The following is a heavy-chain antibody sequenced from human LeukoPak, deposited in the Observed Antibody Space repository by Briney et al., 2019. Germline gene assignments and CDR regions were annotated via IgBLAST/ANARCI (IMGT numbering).Heavy chain of an antibody. V-gene: IGHV3-48*03. CDR3: ARKARYWDY. CDR1: GFTFGSYE. D-gene: IGHD1-14*01. Sequence: GGSLRPSCAASGFTFGSYEMNWVRQAPGKGLEWVSYISSSGSAIYYADSVKGRFTISRDNAKNSLYLQMNSLRAEDTAVYYCARKARYWDYWGQGTLVTVSS. J-gene: IGHJ4*02. CDR2: ISSSGSAI.